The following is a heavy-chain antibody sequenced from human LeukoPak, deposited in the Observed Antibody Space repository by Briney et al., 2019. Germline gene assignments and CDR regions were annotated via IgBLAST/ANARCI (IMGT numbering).Heavy chain of an antibody. V-gene: IGHV4-4*07. CDR2: IYTSGST. CDR3: AVQRPYYYGSGGAFDY. J-gene: IGHJ4*02. Sequence: SETLSLTCTVSGGSISSYYWSWIRQPAGKGLEWIGRIYTSGSTNYNPSLKSRVTMSVDTSKNQFSLKLSSVTAADTAVYYCAVQRPYYYGSGGAFDYWGQGTLVTVSS. D-gene: IGHD3-10*01. CDR1: GGSISSYY.